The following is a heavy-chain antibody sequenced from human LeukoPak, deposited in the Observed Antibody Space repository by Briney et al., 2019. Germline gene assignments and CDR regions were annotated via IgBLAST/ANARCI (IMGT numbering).Heavy chain of an antibody. J-gene: IGHJ4*02. CDR2: ISAYNGNT. CDR1: GYTFTSYG. CDR3: ARGTSRDSSGYYFDY. V-gene: IGHV1-18*01. Sequence: ASVKVSCKASGYTFTSYGISWVRQAPGQGLEWMGWISAYNGNTNYAQKLQGRVTMTTDTSTSTAYMELRSLRSDDTAVYYCARGTSRDSSGYYFDYWGQGTLVTVSS. D-gene: IGHD3-22*01.